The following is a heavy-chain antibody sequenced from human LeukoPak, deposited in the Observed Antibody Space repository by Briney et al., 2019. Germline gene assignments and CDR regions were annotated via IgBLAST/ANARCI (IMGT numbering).Heavy chain of an antibody. CDR3: ARTDYALYYGMDV. Sequence: KPSETLSLTCTVSGGSISSYYWSWIRQPPGKGLEWIGYIYYSGSTNYSPSLKSRVTISVDTSKNQFSLKLSSVTAADTAVYYCARTDYALYYGMDVWGQGTTVTVSS. CDR2: IYYSGST. D-gene: IGHD4-17*01. J-gene: IGHJ6*02. V-gene: IGHV4-59*01. CDR1: GGSISSYY.